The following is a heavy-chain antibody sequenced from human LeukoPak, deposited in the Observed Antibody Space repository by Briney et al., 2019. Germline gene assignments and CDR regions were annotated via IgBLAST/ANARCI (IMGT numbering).Heavy chain of an antibody. J-gene: IGHJ3*02. V-gene: IGHV3-74*03. D-gene: IGHD2-2*01. CDR1: GFTFSRFW. Sequence: GGSLRLSCAASGFTFSRFWMHWVRQAPGKGLVWLARVNNDGNVTTYADSVRGRFTISRDNAKKTLYLQMNSLGAEDTAVYYCARRGLVPAFDIWGQGTMVAVSS. CDR2: VNNDGNVT. CDR3: ARRGLVPAFDI.